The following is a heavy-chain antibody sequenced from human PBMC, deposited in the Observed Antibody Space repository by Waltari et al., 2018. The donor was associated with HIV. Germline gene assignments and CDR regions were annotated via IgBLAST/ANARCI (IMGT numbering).Heavy chain of an antibody. CDR2: ISYDGSNK. V-gene: IGHV3-30*04. J-gene: IGHJ4*02. D-gene: IGHD6-13*01. Sequence: QVQLVESGGGVVQPGRSLRLSCAASGFTFSSYAMHWVRQAPGRGLEWVAVISYDGSNKYYPDSVKGRFTTSRDNSKNALYLQMNSLRAEDTAVYYCARDLHKSGIAAAGFFDYWGQGTLVTVSS. CDR1: GFTFSSYA. CDR3: ARDLHKSGIAAAGFFDY.